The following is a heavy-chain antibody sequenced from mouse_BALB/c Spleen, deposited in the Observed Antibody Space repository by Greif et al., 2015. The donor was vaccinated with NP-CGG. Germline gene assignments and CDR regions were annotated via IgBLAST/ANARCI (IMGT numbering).Heavy chain of an antibody. CDR3: AREVYYRYDAGAYYFDY. CDR1: GYSFTGYT. V-gene: IGHV1-18*01. Sequence: VQLQQSGPELVKPGASMKISCKASGYSFTGYTMNWVKQSHGKNLEWIGLINPYNGGTSYNQKFKGKATLTVDKSSSTAYMELLSLTSEDSAVYYCAREVYYRYDAGAYYFDYWGQGTTLTVSS. CDR2: INPYNGGT. D-gene: IGHD2-14*01. J-gene: IGHJ2*01.